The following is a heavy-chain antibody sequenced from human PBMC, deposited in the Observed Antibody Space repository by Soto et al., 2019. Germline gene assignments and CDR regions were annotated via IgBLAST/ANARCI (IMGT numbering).Heavy chain of an antibody. CDR2: IKQDGSEK. J-gene: IGHJ6*02. D-gene: IGHD6-19*01. Sequence: XVAQRLSCAAAGVSYSSNRISWVRLAPGDGLECVANIKQDGSEKYYVDSVKGRFTISRDNAKNSLYLQMNSLRAEDTAVYYCARDYNPSSGWYLSYYYYGMDVWGQGTTVTVSS. CDR3: ARDYNPSSGWYLSYYYYGMDV. CDR1: GVSYSSNR. V-gene: IGHV3-7*01.